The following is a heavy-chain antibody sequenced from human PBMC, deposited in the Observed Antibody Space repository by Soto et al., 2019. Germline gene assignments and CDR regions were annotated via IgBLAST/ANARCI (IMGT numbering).Heavy chain of an antibody. CDR2: ISGSGGST. CDR1: GFTFSSYA. CDR3: AKGDYYDFWSGYYYYFDY. V-gene: IGHV3-23*01. Sequence: PGGSLRLSCAASGFTFSSYAMSWVRQAPGKGLEWVSVISGSGGSTYYADSVKGRFTISRDNSKNTLYLQMNSLRVEDTAVYYCAKGDYYDFWSGYYYYFDYWGQGTLVTVSS. D-gene: IGHD3-3*01. J-gene: IGHJ4*02.